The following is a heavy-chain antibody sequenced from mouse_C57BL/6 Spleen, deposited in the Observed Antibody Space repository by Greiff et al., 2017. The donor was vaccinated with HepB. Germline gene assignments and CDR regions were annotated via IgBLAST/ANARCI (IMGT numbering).Heavy chain of an antibody. V-gene: IGHV1-82*01. CDR2: IYPGDGDT. CDR1: GYAFSSSW. Sequence: LVESGPELVKPGASVKISCKASGYAFSSSWMNWVKQRPGKGLEWIGRIYPGDGDTNYNGKFKGKATLTADKSSSTAYMQLSSLTSEDSAVYFCARCYYGSSYEDFDYWGQGTTLTVSS. CDR3: ARCYYGSSYEDFDY. J-gene: IGHJ2*01. D-gene: IGHD1-1*01.